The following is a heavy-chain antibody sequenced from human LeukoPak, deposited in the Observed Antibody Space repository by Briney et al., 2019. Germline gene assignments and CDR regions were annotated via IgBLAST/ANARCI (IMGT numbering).Heavy chain of an antibody. D-gene: IGHD6-19*01. V-gene: IGHV3-48*01. CDR2: ISSSSSTI. J-gene: IGHJ4*02. Sequence: GGSLRLSCAASGFTFSSYSMNWVRQAPGKGLEWVSYISSSSSTIYYADSVKGRFTISRDNSKTTVILQTNSLRAEDTAVYYCAIERQFSSGWYYFGYWGQGILVTVSS. CDR3: AIERQFSSGWYYFGY. CDR1: GFTFSSYS.